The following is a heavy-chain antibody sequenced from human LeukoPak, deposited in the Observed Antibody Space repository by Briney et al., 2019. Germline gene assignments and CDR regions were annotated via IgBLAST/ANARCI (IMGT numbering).Heavy chain of an antibody. J-gene: IGHJ4*02. Sequence: GGSLRLSCVASGFTFSAYAMNWVRLAPGKGLEWVSTFKTNSGQVYYAESVRGRFTISRDNSKNTVYLQMSRLRAEDTALYYCARSIPDYTRFDYWGQGALVTVSP. CDR2: FKTNSGQV. CDR3: ARSIPDYTRFDY. CDR1: GFTFSAYA. V-gene: IGHV3-23*01. D-gene: IGHD2-2*02.